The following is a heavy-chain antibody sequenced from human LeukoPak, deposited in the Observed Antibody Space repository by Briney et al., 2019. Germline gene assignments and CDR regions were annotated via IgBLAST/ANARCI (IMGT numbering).Heavy chain of an antibody. CDR2: ISYDGSNK. Sequence: PGGSLRLSCAASGFTFSSYAMHWVGQAPGKGLEWVAVISYDGSNKYYADSVKGRFTISRDNSKNTLYLQMNSLRAEDTAVYYCAKDGKTFIDYWGQGTLVTVSS. CDR3: AKDGKTFIDY. CDR1: GFTFSSYA. J-gene: IGHJ4*02. V-gene: IGHV3-30*04. D-gene: IGHD1-26*01.